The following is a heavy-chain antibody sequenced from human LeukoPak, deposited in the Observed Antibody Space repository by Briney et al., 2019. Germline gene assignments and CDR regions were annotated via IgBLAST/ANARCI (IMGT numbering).Heavy chain of an antibody. D-gene: IGHD1-26*01. CDR2: IYSGGDT. CDR3: ARASYLLGALRD. CDR1: WFPVRDNY. V-gene: IGHV3-53*01. Sequence: GSLGLSCAASWFPVRDNYMSWVRPAPGTGLEWVSVIYSGGDTYYADSVKGRFAISRDNSKNTLYLQMNSLRAEDTAVYYCARASYLLGALRDWGQGTLVIVS. J-gene: IGHJ4*02.